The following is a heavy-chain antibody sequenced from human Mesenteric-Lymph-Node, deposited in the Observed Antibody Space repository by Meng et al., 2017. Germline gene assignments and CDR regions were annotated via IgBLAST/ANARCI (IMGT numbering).Heavy chain of an antibody. J-gene: IGHJ4*02. CDR3: ARVHYPTYYYDSSWFDY. V-gene: IGHV4-61*01. CDR2: IYYSGST. D-gene: IGHD3-22*01. CDR1: GGSVSSGSYY. Sequence: SETLSLTCTVSGGSVSSGSYYWSWIRQPPGKGLEWIGYIYYSGSTNYNPSLKSRVTISVGTSKNQFSLKLSSVTAADTAVYYCARVHYPTYYYDSSWFDYWGQGTLVTVSS.